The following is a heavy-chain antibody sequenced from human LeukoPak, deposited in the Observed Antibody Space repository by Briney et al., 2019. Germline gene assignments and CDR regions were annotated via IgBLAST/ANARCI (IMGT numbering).Heavy chain of an antibody. J-gene: IGHJ3*02. V-gene: IGHV4-34*01. CDR3: ARVRDGYSRDAFDI. CDR2: INHSGST. CDR1: GGYY. Sequence: SETLSLTCAVYGGYYWSWIRQPPGKGLEWIGEINHSGSTNYNPSLKSRVTISVDTSKNQFSLKLSSVTAADTAVYYCARVRDGYSRDAFDIWGQGTMVTVSS. D-gene: IGHD5-24*01.